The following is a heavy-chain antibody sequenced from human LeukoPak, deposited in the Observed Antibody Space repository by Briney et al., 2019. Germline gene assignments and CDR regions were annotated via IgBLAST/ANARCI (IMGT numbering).Heavy chain of an antibody. V-gene: IGHV1-69*13. CDR2: IIPIFGTA. J-gene: IGHJ6*03. CDR3: ARGNPYDFWSGYYLDYYYYMDV. D-gene: IGHD3-3*01. Sequence: SVKVSCKASGGTFSSYAISWVRQAPGQGLEWMGGIIPIFGTANYAQKFQGRVTITADESTSTAYMELSSLRSEETAVYYCARGNPYDFWSGYYLDYYYYMDVWGKGTTVTVSS. CDR1: GGTFSSYA.